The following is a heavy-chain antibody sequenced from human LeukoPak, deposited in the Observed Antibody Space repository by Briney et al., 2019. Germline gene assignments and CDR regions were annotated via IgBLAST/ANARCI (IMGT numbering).Heavy chain of an antibody. V-gene: IGHV4-39*01. CDR1: GGSISSSSYY. Sequence: SETLSLTCTVSGGSISSSSYYWGWIRQPPGKGLEWIGSIYYSGSTYYNPSLKSRVTISVDTSKNQFSLKLSSVTAADTAVYYCARRGYSYGYAATPRSVWFDPWGQGTLLTVSS. J-gene: IGHJ5*02. D-gene: IGHD5-18*01. CDR3: ARRGYSYGYAATPRSVWFDP. CDR2: IYYSGST.